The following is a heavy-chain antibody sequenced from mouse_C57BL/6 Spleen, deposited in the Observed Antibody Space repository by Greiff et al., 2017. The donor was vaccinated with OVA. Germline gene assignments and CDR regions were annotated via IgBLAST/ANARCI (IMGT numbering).Heavy chain of an antibody. V-gene: IGHV1-72*01. D-gene: IGHD1-1*01. CDR2: IDPNSGGT. CDR1: GYTFTSYW. Sequence: QVQLQQPGAELVKPGASVKLSCKASGYTFTSYWMHWVKQRPGRGLEWIGRIDPNSGGTKYNEKIKSKATLTVDKPSSTAYIQLSSLTSEDSAVYYCARRDSSYWYFDVWGTGTTVTVSS. CDR3: ARRDSSYWYFDV. J-gene: IGHJ1*03.